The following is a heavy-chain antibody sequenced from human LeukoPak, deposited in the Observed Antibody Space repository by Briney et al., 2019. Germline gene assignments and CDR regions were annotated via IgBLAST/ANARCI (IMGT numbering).Heavy chain of an antibody. D-gene: IGHD1-26*01. CDR3: ATGRGSYVVDY. V-gene: IGHV3-48*03. Sequence: QPGGSLRLSCAASGFTFSSYEMNWVRQAPGKGLEWVSYISSSGSTKYYADSVKGRFTISRDNAKNSLYLQMNSLRAEDTAVYYCATGRGSYVVDYWGQGTLVTVSS. CDR2: ISSSGSTK. CDR1: GFTFSSYE. J-gene: IGHJ4*02.